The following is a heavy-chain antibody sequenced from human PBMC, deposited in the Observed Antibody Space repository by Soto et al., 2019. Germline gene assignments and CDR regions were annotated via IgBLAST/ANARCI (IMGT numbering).Heavy chain of an antibody. J-gene: IGHJ5*02. Sequence: QVQLQESGPGLVKPSQTLSLTCTVSGGSISSGDYYWSWIRQPPGKGLEWIGYIYYSGSTYYNPSLKSRVTISIDTSKNQCVQKLSSVTAADTAVYYCARARYYYDSSGPFDPWGPGTLVTVSS. CDR3: ARARYYYDSSGPFDP. D-gene: IGHD3-22*01. CDR1: GGSISSGDYY. CDR2: IYYSGST. V-gene: IGHV4-30-4*01.